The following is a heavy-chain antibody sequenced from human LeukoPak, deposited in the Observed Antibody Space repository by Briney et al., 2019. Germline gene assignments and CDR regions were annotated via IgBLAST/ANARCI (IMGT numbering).Heavy chain of an antibody. D-gene: IGHD3-3*01. CDR2: TYYSGRT. V-gene: IGHV4-59*01. Sequence: SETLSLTCTVSGGSMSSDYWSWIRQPPGKGLEWIGYTYYSGRTNYKPSLKSRVTTSVDTSTNQFSLELSSVTAADTAVYSCARDHLDDDGAFDIWGQGTMVTVSS. CDR3: ARDHLDDDGAFDI. CDR1: GGSMSSDY. J-gene: IGHJ3*02.